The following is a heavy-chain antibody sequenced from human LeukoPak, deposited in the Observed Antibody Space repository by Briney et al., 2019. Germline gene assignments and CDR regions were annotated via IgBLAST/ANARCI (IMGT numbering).Heavy chain of an antibody. CDR3: ARGGVVVQDAFDI. V-gene: IGHV4-59*08. Sequence: PSETLSLTCTVSAGSISSYYWGWIRQPPGKGLEWIGSIYSSGNTNDNPSLKSRLTISVNTSKNQFSLKLTSVTAADTAVYYCARGGVVVQDAFDIWGQGTMVTVSS. J-gene: IGHJ3*02. CDR1: AGSISSYY. D-gene: IGHD1-1*01. CDR2: IYSSGNT.